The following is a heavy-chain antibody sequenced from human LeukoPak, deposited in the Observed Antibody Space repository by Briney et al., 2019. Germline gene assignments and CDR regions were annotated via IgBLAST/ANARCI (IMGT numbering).Heavy chain of an antibody. CDR1: GFTFSSYG. V-gene: IGHV3-33*06. CDR2: IWYDGSNK. CDR3: ANTVGSY. J-gene: IGHJ4*02. Sequence: PGGSLRLSCAASGFTFSSYGMHWVRQAPGKGLEGVAVIWYDGSNKYYADSVKGRFTISRDNSKNTLYLQMNSLRAEDTAVYYCANTVGSYWGQGTLVTVSS. D-gene: IGHD3-10*01.